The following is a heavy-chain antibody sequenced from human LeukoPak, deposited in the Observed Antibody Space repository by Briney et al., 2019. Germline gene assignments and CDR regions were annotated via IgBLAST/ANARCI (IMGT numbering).Heavy chain of an antibody. J-gene: IGHJ4*02. D-gene: IGHD4-23*01. Sequence: GGSLRLSCVASRFTFSSYAMSWVRQAPGKGLEWVSAISGSGSSTYYADSVKGRFTISRDNSKNTLYLQMNSLKAEDTAIYYCAKVMSYGGNSMIDYWGQGTLVTVSS. CDR2: ISGSGSST. CDR1: RFTFSSYA. CDR3: AKVMSYGGNSMIDY. V-gene: IGHV3-23*01.